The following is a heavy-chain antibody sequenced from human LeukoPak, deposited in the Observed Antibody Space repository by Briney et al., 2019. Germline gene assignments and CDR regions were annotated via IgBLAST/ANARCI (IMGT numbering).Heavy chain of an antibody. V-gene: IGHV3-30*03. J-gene: IGHJ3*02. CDR2: ISYDGSNK. CDR3: HYYDSSAQGAFDI. CDR1: GFTSSSYG. Sequence: GGSLRLSCAASGFTSSSYGMHWVRQAPGKGLEWVAVISYDGSNKYYADSVKGRFTISRDNSKSTLYLQMNSLRAEDTAVYYCHYYDSSAQGAFDIWGQGTMVTVSS. D-gene: IGHD3-22*01.